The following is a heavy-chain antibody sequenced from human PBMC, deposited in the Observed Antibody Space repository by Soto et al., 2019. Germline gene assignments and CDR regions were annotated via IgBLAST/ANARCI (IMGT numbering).Heavy chain of an antibody. J-gene: IGHJ4*02. Sequence: GGSLRLSCAASGFTFSSYAMHWVRQAPGKGLEWVAVISYDGSNKYYADSVKGRFTISRDNSKNTLYLQMNSLRAEDTAVYYCASLYSGYDVIDYWGQGTLVTVSS. CDR1: GFTFSSYA. D-gene: IGHD5-12*01. CDR2: ISYDGSNK. V-gene: IGHV3-30-3*01. CDR3: ASLYSGYDVIDY.